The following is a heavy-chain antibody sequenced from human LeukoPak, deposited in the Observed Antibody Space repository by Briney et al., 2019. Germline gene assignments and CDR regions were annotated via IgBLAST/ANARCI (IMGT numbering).Heavy chain of an antibody. Sequence: GASVKVPCKASGGTVSRYPISWVRQAPGQGLEWMGGIIPIFGTANYAQKFQGRVTITADKSTSTAYMELSSLRSEDTAVYYCAREPAKDPRRYWNQKSYYFDYWGQGTLVTVSS. V-gene: IGHV1-69*06. J-gene: IGHJ4*02. CDR1: GGTVSRYP. CDR3: AREPAKDPRRYWNQKSYYFDY. D-gene: IGHD1-1*01. CDR2: IIPIFGTA.